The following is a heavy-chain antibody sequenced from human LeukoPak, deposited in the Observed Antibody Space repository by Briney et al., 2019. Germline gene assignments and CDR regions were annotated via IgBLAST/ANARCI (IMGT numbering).Heavy chain of an antibody. V-gene: IGHV4-30-2*01. D-gene: IGHD3-16*02. Sequence: PSQTLSLTCAVSGGSISSGGYSWSWIRQPPGKGLEWIGYIYHSGSTYYNPSLKSRVTISVDRSKNQFSLKLSSVTAADTAVYYCARGYRTHSYNWFDPWGQGTLVTVSS. CDR3: ARGYRTHSYNWFDP. CDR2: IYHSGST. J-gene: IGHJ5*02. CDR1: GGSISSGGYS.